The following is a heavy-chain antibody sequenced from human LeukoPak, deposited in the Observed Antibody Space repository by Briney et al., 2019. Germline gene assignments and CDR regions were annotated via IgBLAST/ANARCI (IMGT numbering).Heavy chain of an antibody. V-gene: IGHV3-30*03. Sequence: GGSLRLSCAASGFTFSSYGMHWVRQAPGKGLEWVAVISYDGSNKYYADSVKGRFTISRDNSKNTVYLQMNSLRAEDTAVYYCAREVVPAASNWFDPWGQGTLVTVSS. D-gene: IGHD2-2*01. CDR3: AREVVPAASNWFDP. CDR1: GFTFSSYG. CDR2: ISYDGSNK. J-gene: IGHJ5*02.